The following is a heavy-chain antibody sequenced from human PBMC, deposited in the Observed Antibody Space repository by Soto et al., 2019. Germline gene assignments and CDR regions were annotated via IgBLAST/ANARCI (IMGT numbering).Heavy chain of an antibody. Sequence: SVKVSCKVSGYTLTELSMHWVRQAPGKGLEWMGGFDPEDGETIYAQKFQGRVTMTEDTSTDTAYMELSSLRSEDTAVYYCATPYCSGGSCSRLFNWFDPWGQGTLVTVSP. V-gene: IGHV1-24*01. J-gene: IGHJ5*02. D-gene: IGHD2-15*01. CDR1: GYTLTELS. CDR3: ATPYCSGGSCSRLFNWFDP. CDR2: FDPEDGET.